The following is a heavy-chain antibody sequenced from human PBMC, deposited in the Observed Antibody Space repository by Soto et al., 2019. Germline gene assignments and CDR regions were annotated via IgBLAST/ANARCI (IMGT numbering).Heavy chain of an antibody. J-gene: IGHJ6*02. CDR2: IYSGDAI. CDR3: ARDFGSDATGYYGMDV. D-gene: IGHD3-10*01. V-gene: IGHV3-66*01. CDR1: GFTVSSNY. Sequence: EVQVVESGGGLVQPGGSLRLSCGASGFTVSSNYMNWVRQTPGKGLEWVSLIYSGDAIVYADSAMGRFTVSRDNSRNTLYLQMNSLRAEDTAVYFCARDFGSDATGYYGMDVWGQGTTVTVSS.